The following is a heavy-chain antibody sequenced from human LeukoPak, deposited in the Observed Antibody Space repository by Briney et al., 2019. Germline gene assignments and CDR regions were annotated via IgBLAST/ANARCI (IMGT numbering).Heavy chain of an antibody. V-gene: IGHV3-33*06. CDR3: VKERTTSYFDY. D-gene: IGHD4-17*01. Sequence: GGSLRLSCAASGFSFSSYGMHWVRQAPGKGLEWVAVIWYDGSNKYYAESVKGRFTISRDNSKNTLYLQMNSLRAEDTAVYYCVKERTTSYFDYWGQGTLVTVSS. CDR1: GFSFSSYG. CDR2: IWYDGSNK. J-gene: IGHJ4*02.